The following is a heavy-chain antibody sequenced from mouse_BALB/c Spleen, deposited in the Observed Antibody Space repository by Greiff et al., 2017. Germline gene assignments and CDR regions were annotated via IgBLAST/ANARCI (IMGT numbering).Heavy chain of an antibody. CDR1: GFTFSSYA. CDR3: ARHGNYNAMDY. V-gene: IGHV5-9-3*01. D-gene: IGHD2-1*01. J-gene: IGHJ4*01. Sequence: EVKLVESGGGLVKPGGSLKLSCAASGFTFSSYAMSWVRQTPEKRLEWVATISSGGSYTYYPDSVKGRFTISRDNAKNTLYLQMSSLRSEDTAMYYCARHGNYNAMDYWGQGTSVTVSS. CDR2: ISSGGSYT.